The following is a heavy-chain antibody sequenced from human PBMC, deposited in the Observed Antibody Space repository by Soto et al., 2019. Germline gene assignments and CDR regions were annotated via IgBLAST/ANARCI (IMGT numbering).Heavy chain of an antibody. CDR1: GGSCSGYY. V-gene: IGHV4-34*01. J-gene: IGHJ6*02. Sequence: SETLSLTCAVYGGSCSGYYWSWIRQPPGKGLEWIGEINRSGSTNYNPSLKSRVTISVDTSKNQFSLKLSSVTAADTAVYYCARQTGTTYYYYGMDVWGQGTTVTVSS. D-gene: IGHD1-7*01. CDR2: INRSGST. CDR3: ARQTGTTYYYYGMDV.